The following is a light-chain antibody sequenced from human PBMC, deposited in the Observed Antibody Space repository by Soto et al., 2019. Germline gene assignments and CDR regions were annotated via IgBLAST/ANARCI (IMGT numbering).Light chain of an antibody. CDR3: QQRGNWPPTWT. CDR2: DAS. J-gene: IGKJ1*01. Sequence: EIVLTQSPATLSLSPWERATLSCRASQSIGYYLAWYQEKPGQAPRLLLYDASIRATGIPARFSGSGSGTDFTLTISSLEPEDSAVYYCQQRGNWPPTWTFGQGTKVDIK. V-gene: IGKV3-11*01. CDR1: QSIGYY.